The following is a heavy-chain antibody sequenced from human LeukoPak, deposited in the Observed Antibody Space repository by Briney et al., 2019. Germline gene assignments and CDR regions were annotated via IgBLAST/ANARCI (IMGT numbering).Heavy chain of an antibody. J-gene: IGHJ6*02. CDR1: GFTFSSYA. CDR2: ISSSSSTI. Sequence: GGSLRLSCAASGFTFSSYAMSWVRQAPGKGLEWVSYISSSSSTIYYADSVKGRFTISRDNAKNSLYLQMNSLRAEDTAVYYCARDGGYGSGRLSSYYYGMDVWGQGTTVTVSS. D-gene: IGHD3-10*01. CDR3: ARDGGYGSGRLSSYYYGMDV. V-gene: IGHV3-48*04.